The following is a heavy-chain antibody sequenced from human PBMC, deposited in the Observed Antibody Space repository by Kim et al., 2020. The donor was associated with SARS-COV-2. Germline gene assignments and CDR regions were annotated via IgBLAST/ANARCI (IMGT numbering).Heavy chain of an antibody. CDR2: INPNGGNT. J-gene: IGHJ4*02. CDR1: GYTFTSYY. V-gene: IGHV1-46*01. D-gene: IGHD3-9*01. Sequence: ASVKVSCKASGYTFTSYYMHWVRQAPGQGLEWMGIINPNGGNTSYAQKFQGRVTMTRDTSTSTVYMELSSLRSEDTAVYYCARGMRRGGYFDWIKPKYFDYWGQGTLVTVSS. CDR3: ARGMRRGGYFDWIKPKYFDY.